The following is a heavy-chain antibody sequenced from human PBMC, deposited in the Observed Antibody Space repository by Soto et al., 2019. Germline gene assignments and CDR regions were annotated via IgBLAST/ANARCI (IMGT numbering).Heavy chain of an antibody. Sequence: XGSLRLSCLVSVFPFGANAMSWVRQAPGKGLEWVSGLSNTGRRTSYADSVKGRFNISRNNSENTVYLQMNSPRVEDTAVYYCATEMGATQGPFDNWGQGNLVTVSS. CDR2: LSNTGRRT. D-gene: IGHD1-26*01. CDR1: VFPFGANA. V-gene: IGHV3-23*01. CDR3: ATEMGATQGPFDN. J-gene: IGHJ4*02.